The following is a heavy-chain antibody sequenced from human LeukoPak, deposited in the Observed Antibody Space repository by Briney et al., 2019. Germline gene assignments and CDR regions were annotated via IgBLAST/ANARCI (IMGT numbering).Heavy chain of an antibody. Sequence: GGSLRLSCAASGFTFSSYSMNWVRQAPGKGLEWVSYISSSSSTIYYADSVKGRFTISRDNAKNSLYLQMNSLRDEDTAVYYCAREILWFGELVGRGWFDPWGQGTLVTVSS. J-gene: IGHJ5*02. CDR1: GFTFSSYS. V-gene: IGHV3-48*02. D-gene: IGHD3-10*01. CDR2: ISSSSSTI. CDR3: AREILWFGELVGRGWFDP.